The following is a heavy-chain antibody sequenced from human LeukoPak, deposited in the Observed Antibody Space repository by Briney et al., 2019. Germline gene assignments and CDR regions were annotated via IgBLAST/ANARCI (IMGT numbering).Heavy chain of an antibody. CDR2: IYPSGST. CDR3: ARDVLAAPGTFDY. CDR1: GYSISSGSFY. D-gene: IGHD6-13*01. Sequence: PSETLSLTCSVSGYSISSGSFYWSWIRHPAGRGLEWIGRIYPSGSTNYNPSLKSRVTIPLDTSKNQFSLKLSSVTAADTAVYYCARDVLAAPGTFDYWGQGALATVSS. V-gene: IGHV4-61*02. J-gene: IGHJ4*02.